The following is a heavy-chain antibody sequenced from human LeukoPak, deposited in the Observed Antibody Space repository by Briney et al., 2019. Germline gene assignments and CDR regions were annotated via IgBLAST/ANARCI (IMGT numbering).Heavy chain of an antibody. CDR2: MYHSGNT. J-gene: IGHJ4*02. CDR1: GYSISSGYY. V-gene: IGHV4-38-2*02. CDR3: ARKSSTWPYYYFDY. D-gene: IGHD2-2*01. Sequence: SETLSLTCSVSGYSISSGYYWGWIRQPPGKGLEWIGSMYHSGNTFYNPSLKSRVTISVDTSKNHFSLNLASVTAADTAMYYCARKSSTWPYYYFDYWGQGTLVTVSS.